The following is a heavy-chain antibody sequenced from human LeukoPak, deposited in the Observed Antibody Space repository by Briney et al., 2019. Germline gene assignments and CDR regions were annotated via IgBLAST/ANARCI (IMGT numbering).Heavy chain of an antibody. D-gene: IGHD2-2*02. CDR1: GYTFTGYY. Sequence: ASVKLSCKASGYTFTGYYMHWRRQAPAQGLEWMGWINPNSGGTNYAQKFQGRVTMTRDTSISTAYMELSRMTSDDTAVYYCARDQHIVVVPAAIGYYYYYMDVWGKGTTVTVSS. CDR3: ARDQHIVVVPAAIGYYYYYMDV. J-gene: IGHJ6*03. V-gene: IGHV1-2*02. CDR2: INPNSGGT.